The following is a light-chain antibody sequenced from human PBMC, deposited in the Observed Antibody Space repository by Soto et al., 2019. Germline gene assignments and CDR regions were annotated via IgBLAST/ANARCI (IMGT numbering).Light chain of an antibody. CDR3: QQYNSYLT. V-gene: IGKV1-5*03. Sequence: DIQMTQSPSTLSASLGDRVTITCRASQSISSWLAWYQQKPGKAPKLLIYKASSLESGVPSRFSGSGSGTEFTLTISSLQPDDFATYYCQQYNSYLTFGGGTEVDIK. CDR1: QSISSW. J-gene: IGKJ4*01. CDR2: KAS.